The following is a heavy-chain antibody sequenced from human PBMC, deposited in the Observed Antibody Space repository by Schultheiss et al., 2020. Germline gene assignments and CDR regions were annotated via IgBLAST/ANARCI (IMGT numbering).Heavy chain of an antibody. CDR2: IYYSGST. CDR1: GGSVSSGSYY. Sequence: SETMSLTCTVSGGSVSSGSYYWSWIRQPPGKGLEWIGYIYYSGSTNYNPSLKSRVTISVDTSKNQFSLKLSSVTAADTAVYYCAREGAYSYGLGYYGMDVWGRGTTVTVAS. CDR3: AREGAYSYGLGYYGMDV. J-gene: IGHJ6*02. D-gene: IGHD5-18*01. V-gene: IGHV4-61*01.